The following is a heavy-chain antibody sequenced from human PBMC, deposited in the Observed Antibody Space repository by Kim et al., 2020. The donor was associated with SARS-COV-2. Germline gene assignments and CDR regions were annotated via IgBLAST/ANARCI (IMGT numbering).Heavy chain of an antibody. D-gene: IGHD3-16*02. V-gene: IGHV1-69*13. CDR2: IIPIFGTA. Sequence: SVKVSCKASGGTFSSYAISWVRQAPGQGLEWMGGIIPIFGTANYAQKFQGRVTITADESTSTAYMELSSLRSEDTAVYYCARGPERIMITFGGVIVTPPFGFDYWGQGTLVTVSS. CDR1: GGTFSSYA. J-gene: IGHJ4*02. CDR3: ARGPERIMITFGGVIVTPPFGFDY.